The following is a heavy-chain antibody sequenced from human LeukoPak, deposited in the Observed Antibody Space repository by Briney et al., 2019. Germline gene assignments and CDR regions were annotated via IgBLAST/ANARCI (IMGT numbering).Heavy chain of an antibody. J-gene: IGHJ6*02. CDR2: INPSGGST. Sequence: ASVKVSCKASGYTFTSYYMHWVRQAPGQGLEWMGIINPSGGSTSYAQKFQGRVTMTRDTSASTVYMELSSLRSEDTAVYYCARDSENYYGMDVWGQGTTVTVSS. V-gene: IGHV1-46*01. CDR3: ARDSENYYGMDV. D-gene: IGHD3-10*01. CDR1: GYTFTSYY.